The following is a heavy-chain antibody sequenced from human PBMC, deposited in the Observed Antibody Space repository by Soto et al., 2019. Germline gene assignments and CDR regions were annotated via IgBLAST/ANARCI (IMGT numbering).Heavy chain of an antibody. CDR2: IYYSGST. CDR1: GGSISSYY. Sequence: QVQLQESGPGLVKPSETLSLTCTVSGGSISSYYWSWIRQPPGKGLEWIGYIYYSGSTNYNPSLKGRVTISVDTSKNQFSLKLSSVTAADTAVYYCAREVRWYCSGGSCYYFDYWGQGTLVTVSS. V-gene: IGHV4-59*01. D-gene: IGHD2-15*01. CDR3: AREVRWYCSGGSCYYFDY. J-gene: IGHJ4*02.